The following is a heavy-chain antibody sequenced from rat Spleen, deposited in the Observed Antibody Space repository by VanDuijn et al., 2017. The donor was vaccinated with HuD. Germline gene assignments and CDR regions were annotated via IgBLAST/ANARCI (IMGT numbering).Heavy chain of an antibody. CDR2: ISYDGSST. Sequence: EVQLVESDGGLVQPGRSLKLSCAASGFTFSDYYMAWVRQAPTKGLEWVATISYDGSSTYYRDSVKGRFTISRDNAKSTLYLQMNSLRSEDTATYYCTSGYAWGQGASVTVSS. CDR3: TSGYA. V-gene: IGHV5-29*01. J-gene: IGHJ4*01. CDR1: GFTFSDYY. D-gene: IGHD1-7*01.